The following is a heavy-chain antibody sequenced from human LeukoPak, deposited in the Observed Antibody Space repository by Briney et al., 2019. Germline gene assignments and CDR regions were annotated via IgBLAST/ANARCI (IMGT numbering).Heavy chain of an antibody. CDR3: AKAARYCSSTSCYYYYYMDV. D-gene: IGHD2-2*01. CDR1: GFTFSSYG. CDR2: IRYDGSNK. Sequence: GGSLRLSCAASGFTFSSYGMHWVRQAPGKGLEWVAFIRYDGSNKYYADSVKGRFTISRDNSKNTLYLQMNSLRAEDTAVDYCAKAARYCSSTSCYYYYYMDVWGKGTTVTVSS. V-gene: IGHV3-30*02. J-gene: IGHJ6*03.